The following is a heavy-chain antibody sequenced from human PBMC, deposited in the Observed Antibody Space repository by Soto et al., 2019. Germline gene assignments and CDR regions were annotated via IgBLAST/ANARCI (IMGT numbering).Heavy chain of an antibody. J-gene: IGHJ4*02. V-gene: IGHV2-5*02. D-gene: IGHD5-12*01. CDR2: IYWDDDK. CDR3: AHRLHSGYDWGAYY. CDR1: GFSLSTSGVG. Sequence: QITLKESGPTLVKPTQTLTLTCTFSGFSLSTSGVGVGWIRQPPGKALEWLALIYWDDDKRYSPSLRSRLTITKDTSKNQVVLTMTNMDPVDTATYYCAHRLHSGYDWGAYYWGQGTLVTVSS.